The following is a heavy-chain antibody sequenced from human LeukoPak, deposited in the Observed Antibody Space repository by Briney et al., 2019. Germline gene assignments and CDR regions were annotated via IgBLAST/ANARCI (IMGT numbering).Heavy chain of an antibody. CDR3: AKQQLVPGGYGMDV. D-gene: IGHD6-13*01. J-gene: IGHJ6*02. CDR1: GFTFSSYA. V-gene: IGHV3-23*01. Sequence: PGGSLRLSCAASGFTFSSYAMSWVRQAPGKGLEWVSAISGSGGSTYYADSVKGRFTISRDNSKNTLYLQMNSLRAEDTAVYYCAKQQLVPGGYGMDVWGQGTTVTVSS. CDR2: ISGSGGST.